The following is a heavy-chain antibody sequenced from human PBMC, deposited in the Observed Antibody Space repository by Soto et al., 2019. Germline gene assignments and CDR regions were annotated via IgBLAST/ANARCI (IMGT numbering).Heavy chain of an antibody. CDR2: ISSNSAYI. CDR3: TRDSSRDSSARGWFDP. D-gene: IGHD6-13*01. J-gene: IGHJ5*02. Sequence: EVQLVESGGGLVKPGGSLRLSCAASGFTFRSFTMNWVRQAPGKGLEWVSTISSNSAYIYYTDAPSGRFTISRDNAKNSLHLQMNSLRAEDTAVYYCTRDSSRDSSARGWFDPWGPGTLVTVSS. V-gene: IGHV3-21*02. CDR1: GFTFRSFT.